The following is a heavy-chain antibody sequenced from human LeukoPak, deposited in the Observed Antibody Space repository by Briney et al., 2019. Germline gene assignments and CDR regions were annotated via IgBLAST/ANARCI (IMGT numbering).Heavy chain of an antibody. V-gene: IGHV4-59*01. CDR1: GGSISSYY. D-gene: IGHD2-2*01. Sequence: PSETLSLTCTVSGGSISSYYWSWIRQPPGKGLEWIGYSYYSGSTNYNPSLKSRVTISVDTSKNQFSLKLSSVTAADTAVYYCARGEDIVVVPAAMPAFPFDYWGQGTLVTVSS. J-gene: IGHJ4*02. CDR2: SYYSGST. CDR3: ARGEDIVVVPAAMPAFPFDY.